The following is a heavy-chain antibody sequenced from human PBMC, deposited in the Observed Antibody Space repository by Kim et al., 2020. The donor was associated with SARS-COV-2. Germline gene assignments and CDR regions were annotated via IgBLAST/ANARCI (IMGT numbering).Heavy chain of an antibody. J-gene: IGHJ4*02. Sequence: GGSLRLSCAASGFTFSSYAMHWVRQAPGKGLEWVAVISYDGSNKYYADSVKGRFTISRDNSKNTLYLQMNSLRVEDTAVYYCARDRAGYFRFDYWGQGTLVTVSS. CDR2: ISYDGSNK. D-gene: IGHD2-21*01. CDR1: GFTFSSYA. V-gene: IGHV3-30*04. CDR3: ARDRAGYFRFDY.